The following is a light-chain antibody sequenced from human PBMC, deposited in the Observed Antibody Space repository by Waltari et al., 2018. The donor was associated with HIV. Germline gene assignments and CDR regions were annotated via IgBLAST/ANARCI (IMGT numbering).Light chain of an antibody. V-gene: IGLV1-47*01. J-gene: IGLJ2*01. CDR2: RDN. CDR3: EWSGL. Sequence: QSVLTQAPSASGTPGQRVTISSSGSSSYIGSNYVYWCQQLPGTAPNLLIYRDNQRPSGVPDRISGSRSGTSASLAFPGLRSESSMGCRPEWSGLFGGGTRLTVL. CDR1: SSYIGSNY.